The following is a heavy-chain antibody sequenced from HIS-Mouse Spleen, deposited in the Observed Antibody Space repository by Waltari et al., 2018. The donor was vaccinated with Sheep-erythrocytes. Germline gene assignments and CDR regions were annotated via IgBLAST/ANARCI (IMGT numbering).Heavy chain of an antibody. J-gene: IGHJ4*02. Sequence: EVQLVESGGGLVKPGGSLRLSCAASGFTFSSYSMNGVPQAPGKGLEWVSSISSSSSYIYYADSVKGRFTISRDNAKNSLYLQMNSLRAEDTAVYYCARVAAVTTYYFDYWGQGTLVTVSS. CDR2: ISSSSSYI. V-gene: IGHV3-21*01. CDR3: ARVAAVTTYYFDY. D-gene: IGHD4-17*01. CDR1: GFTFSSYS.